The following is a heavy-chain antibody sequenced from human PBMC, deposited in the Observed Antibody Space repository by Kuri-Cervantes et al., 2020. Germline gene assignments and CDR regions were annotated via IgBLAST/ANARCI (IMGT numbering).Heavy chain of an antibody. J-gene: IGHJ4*02. CDR3: ARELTYYYGSGSTAPLDY. D-gene: IGHD3-10*01. Sequence: LSLTCAASGFTFSSYSMNWVRQAPGKGLEWVSYISSSSSTIYYADSVKGRFTISRDNAKNSLYLQMNSLRAEDTAVYYCARELTYYYGSGSTAPLDYWGQGTLVTVSS. V-gene: IGHV3-48*01. CDR2: ISSSSSTI. CDR1: GFTFSSYS.